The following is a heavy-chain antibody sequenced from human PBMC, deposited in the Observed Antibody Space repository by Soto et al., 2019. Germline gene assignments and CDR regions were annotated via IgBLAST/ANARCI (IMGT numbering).Heavy chain of an antibody. Sequence: GGSLRLSCAASGFTFSSYAMSWVRQAPGKGLEWVSAISGSGGSTYYADSVKGRFTISRDNSKNTLYLQMNSLRAEDTAVYYCVCFSDIAAAYSSYWGQGTLVTVSS. CDR1: GFTFSSYA. D-gene: IGHD6-13*01. V-gene: IGHV3-23*01. CDR3: VCFSDIAAAYSSY. CDR2: ISGSGGST. J-gene: IGHJ4*02.